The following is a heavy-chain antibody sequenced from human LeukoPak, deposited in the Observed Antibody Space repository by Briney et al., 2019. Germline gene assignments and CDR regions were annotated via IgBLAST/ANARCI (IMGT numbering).Heavy chain of an antibody. D-gene: IGHD2-15*01. V-gene: IGHV3-7*01. CDR3: ARVGLGYCSGGSCYSRYFQH. CDR1: GFTFSSYW. Sequence: GGSLRLSCAASGFTFSSYWMSWVRQAPGKGLEWVANIKQGGSEKYYVDSVKGRFTISRDNAKNSLYLQMNSLRAEDTAVYYCARVGLGYCSGGSCYSRYFQHWGQGTLVTVSS. J-gene: IGHJ1*01. CDR2: IKQGGSEK.